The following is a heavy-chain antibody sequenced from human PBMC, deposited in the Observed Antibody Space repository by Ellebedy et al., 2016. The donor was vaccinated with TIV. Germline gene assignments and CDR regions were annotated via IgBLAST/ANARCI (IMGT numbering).Heavy chain of an antibody. CDR3: TTPPRYCGGDCYTAY. CDR1: GYSFTSYC. D-gene: IGHD2-21*02. V-gene: IGHV5-51*01. Sequence: GESLKISCKGSGYSFTSYCIGWVRQMPGKGLEWMGIIYPGDSDTRYSPSFQGQVTISADKSISTAYLQWSSLKASDTAMYYCTTPPRYCGGDCYTAYWGQGTLVTVSS. J-gene: IGHJ4*02. CDR2: IYPGDSDT.